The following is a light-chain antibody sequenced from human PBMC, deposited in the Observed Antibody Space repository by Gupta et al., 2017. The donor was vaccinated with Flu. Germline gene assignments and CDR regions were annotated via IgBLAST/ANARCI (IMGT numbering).Light chain of an antibody. J-gene: IGKJ4*01. Sequence: DIVMIQSPLSLPVTPGEPASISCRSSQSILHSNRYNYLDWYLQKPGQTPQLLIYLGSNRASGVPDRFSGSGSGTDFTLKISRVEAEDVGVYYCMQALQELLTFGGGTKVEIK. CDR1: QSILHSNRYNY. V-gene: IGKV2-28*01. CDR3: MQALQELLT. CDR2: LGS.